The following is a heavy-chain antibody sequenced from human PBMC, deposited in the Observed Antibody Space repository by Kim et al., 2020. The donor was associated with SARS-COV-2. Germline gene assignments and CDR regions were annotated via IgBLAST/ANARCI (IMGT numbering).Heavy chain of an antibody. CDR2: IYSGGST. CDR3: ARGPNIYGSGSYYLVY. Sequence: GGSLRLSCAASGFTVSSNYMSWVRRAPGKGLEWVSVIYSGGSTYYADSVKGRFTISRDNSKNTLYLQMNSLRAEDTAMYYCARGPNIYGSGSYYLVYWGQGTLVTVSS. D-gene: IGHD3-10*01. CDR1: GFTVSSNY. V-gene: IGHV3-53*01. J-gene: IGHJ4*02.